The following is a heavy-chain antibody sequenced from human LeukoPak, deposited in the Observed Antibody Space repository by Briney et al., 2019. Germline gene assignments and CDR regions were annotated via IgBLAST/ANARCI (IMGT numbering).Heavy chain of an antibody. Sequence: TSETLSLTCAVYGGSFSGYYWSWIRQPPGKGLEWIGQITHSGSTNYNPSLKSRVTISVDTSKNQFSLKLNSVTAADTAVYYCARGKGGISAAGHYFDYWGQGTLVTVSS. V-gene: IGHV4-34*01. J-gene: IGHJ4*02. CDR3: ARGKGGISAAGHYFDY. CDR1: GGSFSGYY. CDR2: ITHSGST. D-gene: IGHD6-13*01.